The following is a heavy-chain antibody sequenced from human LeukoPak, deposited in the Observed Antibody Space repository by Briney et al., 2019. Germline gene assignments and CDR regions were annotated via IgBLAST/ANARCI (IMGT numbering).Heavy chain of an antibody. J-gene: IGHJ4*02. CDR3: ARQISRYSSGWIYFDY. CDR1: GDSISGSNYY. V-gene: IGHV4-39*01. D-gene: IGHD6-19*01. Sequence: SETLSLTCTVSGDSISGSNYYWAWIRQPPGTGLEWIGSISYSGSTLFNPSLKSRVTISIDTSKNQFSLKLSSVTAADTAVYYCARQISRYSSGWIYFDYWGQGTLVTVSS. CDR2: ISYSGST.